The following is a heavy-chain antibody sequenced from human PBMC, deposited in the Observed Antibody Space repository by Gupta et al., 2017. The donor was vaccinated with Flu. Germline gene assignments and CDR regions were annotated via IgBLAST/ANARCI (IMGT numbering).Heavy chain of an antibody. CDR3: ARDQIEARYPYYYSYMDV. J-gene: IGHJ6*03. CDR2: ISTSGSTI. Sequence: QVQLVESGGGLVKPGGSLRLSCAASGMKFSDYYMSWIRQAPGKGLEWVSYISTSGSTIYYADSVKGRFTISRDDAKKSLYLQMSSLRAEDTAVYYCARDQIEARYPYYYSYMDVWGKGTTVTVSS. V-gene: IGHV3-11*01. CDR1: GMKFSDYY. D-gene: IGHD6-6*01.